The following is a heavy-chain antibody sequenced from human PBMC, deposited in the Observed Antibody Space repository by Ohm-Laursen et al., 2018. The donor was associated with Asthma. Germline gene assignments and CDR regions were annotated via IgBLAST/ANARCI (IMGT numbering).Heavy chain of an antibody. CDR2: IYYSGST. D-gene: IGHD2-8*01. V-gene: IGHV4-31*03. J-gene: IGHJ6*02. Sequence: SDTLSLTCTVSGGSISSGGYYWSWIRQHPGKGLEWIGYIYYSGSTYYNPSLKSRVTISVDTSKNQFSLKLSSVTAADTAVYYCARDRKYAGTDYYYGMDVWGQGTTVTVSS. CDR1: GGSISSGGYY. CDR3: ARDRKYAGTDYYYGMDV.